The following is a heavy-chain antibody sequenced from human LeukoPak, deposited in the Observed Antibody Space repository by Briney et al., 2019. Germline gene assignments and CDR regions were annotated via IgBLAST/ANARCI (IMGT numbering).Heavy chain of an antibody. CDR1: GYTFTSYD. J-gene: IGHJ4*02. CDR3: ARGSITMVRGVIIPYYFDY. D-gene: IGHD3-10*01. V-gene: IGHV1-8*02. Sequence: ASVKVSCKASGYTFTSYDISWVRQATGQGLEWMGWMNPNSGNTGYAQKFQCRVTMTRNTSISTAYMELSSLRSEDTAVYYCARGSITMVRGVIIPYYFDYWGQGTLVTVSS. CDR2: MNPNSGNT.